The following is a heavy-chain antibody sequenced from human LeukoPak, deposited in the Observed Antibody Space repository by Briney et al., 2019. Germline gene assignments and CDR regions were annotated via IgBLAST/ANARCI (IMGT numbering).Heavy chain of an antibody. Sequence: ASVKVSCKASGYTFTSYGISRVRQAPGQGLEWTGSISAYNGNTNYAQKLQGRVTMTTDTSTSTAYMELRSLRSDDTAVYYCARARIRGVIVFPFDYWGQGTLVTVSS. D-gene: IGHD3-16*02. CDR3: ARARIRGVIVFPFDY. CDR1: GYTFTSYG. J-gene: IGHJ4*02. CDR2: ISAYNGNT. V-gene: IGHV1-18*01.